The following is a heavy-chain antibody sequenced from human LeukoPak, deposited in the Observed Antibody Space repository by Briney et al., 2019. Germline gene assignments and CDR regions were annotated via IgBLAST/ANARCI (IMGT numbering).Heavy chain of an antibody. CDR2: INSDGINT. J-gene: IGHJ5*02. Sequence: GGSLRLSCAASGFTFSSYSMNWVRQAPGKGLVWVSRINSDGINTSYADSVKGRFTISRDNAKNTLNLQMNSLRAEDTAVYYCARDLGQYYDTSDDWFDPWGQGTLVTVSS. CDR1: GFTFSSYS. CDR3: ARDLGQYYDTSDDWFDP. V-gene: IGHV3-74*01. D-gene: IGHD3-22*01.